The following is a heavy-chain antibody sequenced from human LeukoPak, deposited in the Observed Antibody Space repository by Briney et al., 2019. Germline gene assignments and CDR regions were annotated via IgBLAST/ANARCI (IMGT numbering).Heavy chain of an antibody. D-gene: IGHD3-10*01. J-gene: IGHJ6*04. Sequence: PSETLSLTCTVSGGSISSGGYYWSWIRQHPGKGLEWIGYIYYSGSTYYNPSLKNRVTISVDTSKNQFSLKLSSVTAADTAVYYCARDQGTMVRGVTYYYYGMDVWGKGTTVTVSS. CDR1: GGSISSGGYY. CDR2: IYYSGST. CDR3: ARDQGTMVRGVTYYYYGMDV. V-gene: IGHV4-31*03.